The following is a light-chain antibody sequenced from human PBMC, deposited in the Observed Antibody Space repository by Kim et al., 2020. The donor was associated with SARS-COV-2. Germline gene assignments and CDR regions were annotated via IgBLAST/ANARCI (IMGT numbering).Light chain of an antibody. CDR1: CLRDNH. CDR3: NSRDSDENHLKI. CDR2: GKN. V-gene: IGLV3-19*01. J-gene: IGLJ2*01. Sequence: LGQTVRITCQGTCLRDNHASRYQQKPGQAPVLVIYGKNSRPSGIPDRFSGSGSGNTASLTITGAQAEDEADYYCNSRDSDENHLKIFGGGTQLTVL.